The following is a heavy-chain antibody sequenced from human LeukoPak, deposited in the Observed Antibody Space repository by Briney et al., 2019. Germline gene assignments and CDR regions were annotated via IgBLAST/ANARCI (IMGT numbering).Heavy chain of an antibody. CDR1: GFTFSDYS. V-gene: IGHV3-48*02. CDR2: ISSRSSIK. CDR3: ARDRYGSSGPNGWFDP. Sequence: GGSLRLSCAASSGFTFSDYSMNWVRQAPGKGREWVSYISSRSSIKYYADSVRGRFTISKDNAKNSLFLQMNSLRDEDTAVYYCARDRYGSSGPNGWFDPWGQGTLVTVSS. J-gene: IGHJ5*02. D-gene: IGHD6-19*01.